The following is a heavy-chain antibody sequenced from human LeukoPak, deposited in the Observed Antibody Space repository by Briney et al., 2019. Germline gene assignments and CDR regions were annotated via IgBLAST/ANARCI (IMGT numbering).Heavy chain of an antibody. D-gene: IGHD2-15*01. V-gene: IGHV4-34*01. CDR1: GGSFSGYY. Sequence: SETQSLTCAVYGGSFSGYYWSWIRQPPGKGLEWIGEINHSGSTNYNPSLKSRVTMSVDTSKNQFSLKLNSMTAADTAVYYCARAVGYCSGGSCSLDHWGQGSLVTVSS. J-gene: IGHJ4*02. CDR2: INHSGST. CDR3: ARAVGYCSGGSCSLDH.